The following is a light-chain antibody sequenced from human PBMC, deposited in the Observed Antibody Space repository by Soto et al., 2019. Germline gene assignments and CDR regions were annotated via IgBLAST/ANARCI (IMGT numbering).Light chain of an antibody. CDR3: QQYGSSGT. V-gene: IGKV3-20*01. J-gene: IGKJ1*01. Sequence: EIVLTQSPGTLSLSPGERATLSCRASQSVSNNYLAWYQQKPGQAPRLLIYGASNRATGIPDRFSGSGSGTDFTLTISRLEAEDFAVYYCQQYGSSGTFGQGTNVEIK. CDR1: QSVSNNY. CDR2: GAS.